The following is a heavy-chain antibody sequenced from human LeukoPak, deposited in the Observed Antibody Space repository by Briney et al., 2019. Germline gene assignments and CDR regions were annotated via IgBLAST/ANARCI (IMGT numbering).Heavy chain of an antibody. D-gene: IGHD3-10*01. CDR2: IYSGGIT. Sequence: GGSLRLSCAASGFSVSTNYMSWVRQAPGKGLEWVSLIYSGGITYYADSVKGRFTISRDNSKNTLYPQMNSLRAEDTAMYYCARGPGMIPDSWGQGTLVTVSS. CDR1: GFSVSTNY. J-gene: IGHJ4*02. V-gene: IGHV3-53*01. CDR3: ARGPGMIPDS.